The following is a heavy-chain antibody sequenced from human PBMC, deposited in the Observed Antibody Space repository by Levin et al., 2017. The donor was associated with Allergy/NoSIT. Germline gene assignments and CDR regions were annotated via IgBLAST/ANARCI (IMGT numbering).Heavy chain of an antibody. CDR3: AKGLNWGSPNTFDY. CDR1: GFTFGDYA. J-gene: IGHJ4*02. Sequence: GGSLRLSCAASGFTFGDYAMHWVRQAPGKGLEWVSGINWNRDKIGYADSVRARFTISRDNAKNSMYLQMNSLGPEDTALYYCAKGLNWGSPNTFDYWGQGTLVTVSS. D-gene: IGHD7-27*01. V-gene: IGHV3-9*01. CDR2: INWNRDKI.